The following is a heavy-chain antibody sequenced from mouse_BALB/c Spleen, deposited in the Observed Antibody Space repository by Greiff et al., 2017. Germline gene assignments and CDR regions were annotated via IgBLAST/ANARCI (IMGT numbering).Heavy chain of an antibody. CDR1: GYAFSSSW. CDR2: IYPGDGDT. V-gene: IGHV1-82*01. J-gene: IGHJ3*01. CDR3: ARGGRDAWFAY. Sequence: VQLQQSGPELVKPGASVKISCKASGYAFSSSWMNWVKQRPGQGLEWIGRIYPGDGDTNYNGKFKGKATLTADKSSSTAYMQLSSLTSVDSAVYFCARGGRDAWFAYWGQGTLVTASA.